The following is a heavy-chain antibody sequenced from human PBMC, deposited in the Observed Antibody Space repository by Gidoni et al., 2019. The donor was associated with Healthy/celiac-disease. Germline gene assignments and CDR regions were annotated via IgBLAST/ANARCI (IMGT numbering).Heavy chain of an antibody. Sequence: QVQLQESGPGLVKPSQTLSLTCTVSGGSISSGGYYWSWIRQHPGKGLEWIGYIYYSGSTYYNPSLKSRVTISVDTSKNQFSLKLSSVTAADTAVYYCASLSSPDIEYGDYVPYYGMDVWGQGTTVTVSS. D-gene: IGHD4-17*01. CDR3: ASLSSPDIEYGDYVPYYGMDV. V-gene: IGHV4-31*03. CDR2: IYYSGST. J-gene: IGHJ6*02. CDR1: GGSISSGGYY.